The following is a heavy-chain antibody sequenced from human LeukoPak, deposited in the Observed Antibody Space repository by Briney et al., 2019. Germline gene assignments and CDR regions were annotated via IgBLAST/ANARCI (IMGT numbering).Heavy chain of an antibody. J-gene: IGHJ4*02. Sequence: ASVKVSCKASGYTFTGYYMHWVRQAPGQGLEWMGWINPNSGGTNYAQKFQGRVTMTRDTSISTAYMELSRLRSDDTAVYYCARGVYSGYDPRHLDYWGQGTLVTVSS. CDR1: GYTFTGYY. CDR3: ARGVYSGYDPRHLDY. V-gene: IGHV1-2*02. CDR2: INPNSGGT. D-gene: IGHD5-12*01.